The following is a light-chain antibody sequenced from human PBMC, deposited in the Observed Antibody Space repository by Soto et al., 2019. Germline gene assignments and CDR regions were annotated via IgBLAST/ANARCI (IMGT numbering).Light chain of an antibody. J-gene: IGKJ5*01. V-gene: IGKV1-27*01. Sequence: DIQMTQSPSSLSASVGDRVTITCRASQGISNYLAWYQQKPGKPPNLLIYAASTLQSGVPSRFRGSGSGTEFSFNITSLQPEDVATYYCQQYDDLPITFGQGTRLEIK. CDR2: AAS. CDR1: QGISNY. CDR3: QQYDDLPIT.